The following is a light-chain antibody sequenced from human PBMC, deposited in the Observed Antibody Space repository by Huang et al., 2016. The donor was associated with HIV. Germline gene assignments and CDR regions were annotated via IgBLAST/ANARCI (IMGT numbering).Light chain of an antibody. CDR2: GAS. CDR1: QSVSSN. CDR3: QQSHDWPPYT. V-gene: IGKV3-15*01. J-gene: IGKJ2*01. Sequence: EIVMTQSPVTLSVSPGESATLSCRASQSVSSNLAWYQQKPGQAPRLLIYGASTRATGIPARCSGSGSGTEVTLNISNLQSEDFAVYYCQQSHDWPPYTFGQGTKLEIK.